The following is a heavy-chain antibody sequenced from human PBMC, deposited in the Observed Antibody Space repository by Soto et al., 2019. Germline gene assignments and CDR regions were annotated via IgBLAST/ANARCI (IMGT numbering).Heavy chain of an antibody. J-gene: IGHJ6*02. CDR2: MRPSGGSA. CDR1: GYTFTSYF. V-gene: IGHV1-46*01. CDR3: ARGRGGSYGMDV. Sequence: QVQVVQSGAEVKKPGASVKVSCKSTGYTFTSYFMHWVWQAPGQGLDRMGIMRPSGGSATYAQKFHGRVTVTSDTSTNTDYMDLSSLTSEDTAVYYCARGRGGSYGMDVWGQGTTVTVSS. D-gene: IGHD1-26*01.